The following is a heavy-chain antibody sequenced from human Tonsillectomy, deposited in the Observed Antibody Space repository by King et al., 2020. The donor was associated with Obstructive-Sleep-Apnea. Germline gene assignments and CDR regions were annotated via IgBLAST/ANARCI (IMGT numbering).Heavy chain of an antibody. J-gene: IGHJ5*02. V-gene: IGHV3-30*18. Sequence: QLVQSGGGVVQPGRSLRLSCAASGFTFSSYGMHWVRQAPGKGLEWVAVISYDGSNKYYADSVKGRFTISRDNSKNTLYLQMNSLRAEDTAVYYCAKVGTYYDILAVLDPWGQGTLVTVSS. CDR2: ISYDGSNK. CDR1: GFTFSSYG. CDR3: AKVGTYYDILAVLDP. D-gene: IGHD3-9*01.